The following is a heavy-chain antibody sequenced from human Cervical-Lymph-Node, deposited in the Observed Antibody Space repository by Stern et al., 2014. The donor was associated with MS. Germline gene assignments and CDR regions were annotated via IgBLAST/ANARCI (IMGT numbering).Heavy chain of an antibody. J-gene: IGHJ4*02. CDR1: GFTFDDYA. D-gene: IGHD3-22*01. CDR3: AKDLNFHYYDSSGYWN. V-gene: IGHV3-9*01. CDR2: ISWTSGSI. Sequence: EVQLVESGGGLVQPGRSLRLSCAASGFTFDDYAMHWVRQAPGQGLEWVSGISWTSGSIGYAASVKGRFTLSRDNAKNSLYLQMNSLRAEDTALYYCAKDLNFHYYDSSGYWNWGQGTLVTVSS.